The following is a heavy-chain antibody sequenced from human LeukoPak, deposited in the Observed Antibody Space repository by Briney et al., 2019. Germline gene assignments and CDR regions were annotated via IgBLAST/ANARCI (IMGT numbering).Heavy chain of an antibody. V-gene: IGHV4-38-2*02. CDR3: ANIIAVGPYYFDY. J-gene: IGHJ4*02. Sequence: SETLSLTCTVAGYSISSGYYWGWIRQPPGKGLEWIGNFYHSGLTYYNPSLKSRVTISLDTSKNQFSLKLSSVTAADTAVYYCANIIAVGPYYFDYWGQGTLVAVSS. CDR1: GYSISSGYY. CDR2: FYHSGLT. D-gene: IGHD6-19*01.